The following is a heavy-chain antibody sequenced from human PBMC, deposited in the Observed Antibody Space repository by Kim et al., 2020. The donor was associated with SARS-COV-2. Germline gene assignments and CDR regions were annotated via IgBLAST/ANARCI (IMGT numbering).Heavy chain of an antibody. CDR2: IYHSGST. V-gene: IGHV4-4*02. CDR3: ARALTRGGSWGHWFDP. J-gene: IGHJ5*02. D-gene: IGHD2-15*01. Sequence: SETLSLTCAVSGGSISSSNWWSWVRQPPGKGLEWIGEIYHSGSTNYNPSLKSRVTISVDKSKNQFSLKLSSVTAADTAVYYCARALTRGGSWGHWFDPWGQGTLVTVSS. CDR1: GGSISSSNW.